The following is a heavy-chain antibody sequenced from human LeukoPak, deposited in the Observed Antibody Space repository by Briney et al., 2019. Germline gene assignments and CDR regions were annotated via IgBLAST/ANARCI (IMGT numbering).Heavy chain of an antibody. Sequence: SETLSLTCAVSGGSLSGSYCTWVRQSPGEGLEWIGEINHSGRTNYNPSLQSRVTISLETTRSQFSLILRSVTAADTAVYYCARDPCSSINCPLRFWGQGTLVTVSS. V-gene: IGHV4-34*01. CDR3: ARDPCSSINCPLRF. CDR2: INHSGRT. D-gene: IGHD2-2*01. CDR1: GGSLSGSY. J-gene: IGHJ4*02.